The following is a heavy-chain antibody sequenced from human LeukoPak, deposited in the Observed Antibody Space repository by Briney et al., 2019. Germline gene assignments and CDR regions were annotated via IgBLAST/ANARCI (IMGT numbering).Heavy chain of an antibody. Sequence: SVTLSLTCTVSGGSISSYYWSWIRQPPGKGLEWIGYIYYCGSTNYNPSLKSRVTISVDTSKNQFSLKLSSVTAADTAVYYCARGRYSSSWYRYWGQGTLVTVSS. D-gene: IGHD6-13*01. CDR1: GGSISSYY. V-gene: IGHV4-59*01. J-gene: IGHJ4*02. CDR3: ARGRYSSSWYRY. CDR2: IYYCGST.